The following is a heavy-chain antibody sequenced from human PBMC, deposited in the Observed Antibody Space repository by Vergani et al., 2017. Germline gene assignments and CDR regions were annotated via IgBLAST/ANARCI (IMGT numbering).Heavy chain of an antibody. V-gene: IGHV1-2*02. CDR3: ASRPRELLPSYYYGMDV. CDR2: INPNSGGT. CDR1: GYTFTGYY. J-gene: IGHJ6*02. Sequence: QVQLVQSGAEVKKPGASVKVSCKASGYTFTGYYIHWVRQAPGQGLEWMGWINPNSGGTNYAQKFQGRVTMTRDTSISTAYMELSSLRSEDTAVYYCASRPRELLPSYYYGMDVWGQGTTVTVSS. D-gene: IGHD1-26*01.